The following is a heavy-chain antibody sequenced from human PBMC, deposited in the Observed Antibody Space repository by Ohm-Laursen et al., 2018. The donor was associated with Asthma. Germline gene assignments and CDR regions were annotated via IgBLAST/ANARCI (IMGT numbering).Heavy chain of an antibody. CDR2: ISYDGSLK. Sequence: RSLRLSCAAAGFTFRSYGMYWVRQAPGKGLEWVAAISYDGSLKFYGDSVKGRFTISRDNSKNTLYMQMNSLRVEDTAVYYCAKDIHYWGLDYWGQGTLVTVSS. CDR1: GFTFRSYG. J-gene: IGHJ4*02. V-gene: IGHV3-30*18. D-gene: IGHD7-27*01. CDR3: AKDIHYWGLDY.